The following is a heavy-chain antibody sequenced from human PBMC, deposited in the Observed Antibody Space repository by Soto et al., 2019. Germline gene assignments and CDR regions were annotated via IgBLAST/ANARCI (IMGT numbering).Heavy chain of an antibody. V-gene: IGHV1-18*01. CDR1: GYTFTSFG. CDR2: ISAYDGHT. Sequence: QVQLVQSGAEVKKPGASVKVSCKTSGYTFTSFGINWVRQAPGQGLEWMGWISAYDGHTNYAQNLQGRVTMTTDTSTSTAYMELRSLRSDDTAVYYCAKGPLYHSGLAVWGQGTTVTVSS. CDR3: AKGPLYHSGLAV. J-gene: IGHJ6*02.